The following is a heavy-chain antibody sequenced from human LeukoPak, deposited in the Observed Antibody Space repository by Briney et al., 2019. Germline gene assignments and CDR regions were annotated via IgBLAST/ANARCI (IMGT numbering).Heavy chain of an antibody. Sequence: ASVKVSCKASGGTFSSYAISWVRQAPGQGLEWMGGIIPIFGTANYAQKFQGRVTITTDESTSTAYMELSSLRSEDTAVYYCAREGYSGYDHPLDYWGQGTLVTVSS. D-gene: IGHD5-12*01. CDR3: AREGYSGYDHPLDY. CDR1: GGTFSSYA. J-gene: IGHJ4*02. CDR2: IIPIFGTA. V-gene: IGHV1-69*05.